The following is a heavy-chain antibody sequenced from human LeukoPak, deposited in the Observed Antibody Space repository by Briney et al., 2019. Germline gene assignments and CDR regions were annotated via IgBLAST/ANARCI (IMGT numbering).Heavy chain of an antibody. D-gene: IGHD3-22*01. J-gene: IGHJ4*02. CDR3: ARTGRRDSGGYYYFDY. CDR1: GGSISSGGYY. CDR2: IYYSENT. V-gene: IGHV4-31*03. Sequence: SETLSLTCTVSGGSISSGGYYWSWIRQHPGKGLEWIGYIYYSENTYYNPSLKSRVTISVDTSKNQFSLKLSSVTAADTAVYYCARTGRRDSGGYYYFDYWGQGTPVTVSS.